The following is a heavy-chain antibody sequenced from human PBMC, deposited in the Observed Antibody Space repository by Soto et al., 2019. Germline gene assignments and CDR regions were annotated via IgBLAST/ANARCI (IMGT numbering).Heavy chain of an antibody. CDR1: GYTFTSYG. V-gene: IGHV1-18*01. Sequence: QVQLVQSGGEVKAPGASVKVSCKASGYTFTSYGFNWVRQAPGQGLEWMGWISADNVHTNYAQKFQGIVTMTTDTFTSTAYLELRSLRSDDTAVYYCARVGYCSGYSCHYMDVWGRGTTVTVSS. CDR2: ISADNVHT. D-gene: IGHD2-2*01. J-gene: IGHJ6*03. CDR3: ARVGYCSGYSCHYMDV.